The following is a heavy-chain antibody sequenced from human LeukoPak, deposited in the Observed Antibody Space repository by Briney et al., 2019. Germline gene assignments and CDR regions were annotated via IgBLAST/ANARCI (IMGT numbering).Heavy chain of an antibody. V-gene: IGHV3-7*01. CDR1: GFTFSSYW. D-gene: IGHD6-19*01. CDR2: IKQGGSEK. CDR3: ARDLSSGWYEGIV. J-gene: IGHJ4*02. Sequence: PGGSRRLSCAASGFTFSSYWMSWVRQAPGKGLEWVANIKQGGSEKYYVDSVKGRFTISRDNAKNSLYLQMNSLRAEDTAVYYCARDLSSGWYEGIVWGQGTLVTVSS.